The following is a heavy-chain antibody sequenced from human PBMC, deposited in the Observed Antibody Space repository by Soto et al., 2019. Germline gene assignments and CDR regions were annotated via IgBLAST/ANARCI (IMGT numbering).Heavy chain of an antibody. Sequence: SVKVSCKASGGTFSSYAISWVRQAPGQGLEWMGGIIPVFGTANYAQKFQGRVTITADESTSTAYMELSSLRSEDTAVYYCARDKVVPAAMNYYYYGMDVWGQGTTVTVSS. D-gene: IGHD2-2*01. CDR1: GGTFSSYA. J-gene: IGHJ6*02. CDR3: ARDKVVPAAMNYYYYGMDV. V-gene: IGHV1-69*13. CDR2: IIPVFGTA.